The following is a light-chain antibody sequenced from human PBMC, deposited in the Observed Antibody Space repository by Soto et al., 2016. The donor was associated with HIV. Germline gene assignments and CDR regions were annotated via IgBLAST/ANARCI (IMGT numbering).Light chain of an antibody. J-gene: IGLJ1*01. CDR1: KLGDKY. V-gene: IGLV3-1*01. Sequence: SYELTQPPSVSVSPGQTASITCSGDKLGDKYASWYQQKPGQSPVLVIYQDTKRPSGIPKRFSGSNSGNTATLTISETQAMDEADYFCQAWDSTTFXVFGTGTKVTV. CDR3: QAWDSTTFXV. CDR2: QDT.